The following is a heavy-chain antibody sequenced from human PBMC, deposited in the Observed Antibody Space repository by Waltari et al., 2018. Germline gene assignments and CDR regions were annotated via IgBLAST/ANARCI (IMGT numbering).Heavy chain of an antibody. CDR3: ARGPGQLDY. CDR2: INAGNANT. J-gene: IGHJ4*02. Sequence: QIQLVQSGAELKEPGASVRVSCKASGYISTSYALHWVRQAPGQRLEWMGWINAGNANTKYSQEFQGRVTFTRDTSASTAYMELSSLRSEDMAVYYCARGPGQLDYWGQGTLVTVSS. CDR1: GYISTSYA. V-gene: IGHV1-3*02.